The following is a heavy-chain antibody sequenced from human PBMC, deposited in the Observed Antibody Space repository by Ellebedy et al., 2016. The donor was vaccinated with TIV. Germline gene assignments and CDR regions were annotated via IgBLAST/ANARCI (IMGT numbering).Heavy chain of an antibody. CDR2: IYYSGST. D-gene: IGHD3-9*01. J-gene: IGHJ3*01. V-gene: IGHV4-39*07. CDR3: AGAEGRFFGWLTDGPFHF. CDR1: GGSISSSSYY. Sequence: SETLSLTCTVSGGSISSSSYYWGWIRQPPGKGLEWIGSIYYSGSTYYNPSLKSRVTISVDTSKNQFSLNLSSVTAADTAVYYCAGAEGRFFGWLTDGPFHFWGQGTTVTVSS.